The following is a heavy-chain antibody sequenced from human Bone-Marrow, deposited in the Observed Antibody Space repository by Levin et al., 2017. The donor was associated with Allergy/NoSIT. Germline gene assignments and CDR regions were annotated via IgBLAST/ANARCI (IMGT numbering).Heavy chain of an antibody. D-gene: IGHD5-12*01. CDR1: GGTFSSYA. CDR3: ARWRVPYKWLRYYYDYYMDV. CDR2: IIPIFGTA. V-gene: IGHV1-69*06. Sequence: SVKVSCKASGGTFSSYAISWVRQAPGQGLEWMGGIIPIFGTANYAQKFQGRVTITADKSTSTAYMELSSLRSEDTAVYYCARWRVPYKWLRYYYDYYMDVWGKGTTVTVSS. J-gene: IGHJ6*03.